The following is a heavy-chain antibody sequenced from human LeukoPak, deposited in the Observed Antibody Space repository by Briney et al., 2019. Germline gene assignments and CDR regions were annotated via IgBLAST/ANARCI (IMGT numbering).Heavy chain of an antibody. CDR2: IWYDGSNK. V-gene: IGHV3-33*01. J-gene: IGHJ6*02. D-gene: IGHD3-10*01. CDR3: ARGGFVLLWFGELSLYGMDV. Sequence: PGRSLRLSCAASGFTFSSYGMHWVRQAPGKGLEWVAVIWYDGSNKYYADSVKGRFTISRDNSKNTLYLQMNSLRAEDTAVYYCARGGFVLLWFGELSLYGMDVWGQGTTVTVS. CDR1: GFTFSSYG.